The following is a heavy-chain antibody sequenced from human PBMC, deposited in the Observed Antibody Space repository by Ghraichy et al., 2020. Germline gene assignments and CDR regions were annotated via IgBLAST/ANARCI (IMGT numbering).Heavy chain of an antibody. CDR1: GFTLSNYG. D-gene: IGHD2-15*01. CDR2: ITSRSSRI. J-gene: IGHJ6*02. CDR3: ARGSMVVRFYYYDGMDV. V-gene: IGHV3-48*02. Sequence: GGSLRLSCVGSGFTLSNYGMNWVRQSPGKGLEWVSYITSRSSRIFYADSVKGRFTVSRDSAKNSLSLQINSLRDEDTAVYYCARGSMVVRFYYYDGMDVWGQGTTVTVSS.